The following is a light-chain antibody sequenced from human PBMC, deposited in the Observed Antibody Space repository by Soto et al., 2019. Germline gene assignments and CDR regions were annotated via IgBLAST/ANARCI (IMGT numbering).Light chain of an antibody. CDR3: QQYQGPRT. CDR1: QSVSSW. CDR2: MAS. V-gene: IGKV1-5*03. J-gene: IGKJ1*01. Sequence: DIQMTQSPSTLSASVGDRVTITCRASQSVSSWLAWYQQKPGKAPKLLIYMASSLESGVPSRFSGSGSGTEFTLTISSLQPDDFATYYCQQYQGPRTFGRGTKVEMK.